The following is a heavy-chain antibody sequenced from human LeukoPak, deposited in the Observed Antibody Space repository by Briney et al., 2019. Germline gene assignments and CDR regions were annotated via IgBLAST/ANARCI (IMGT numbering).Heavy chain of an antibody. CDR2: IYYSGST. D-gene: IGHD2-2*01. Sequence: SETLSLTCTVSGGSISSYYWSWIRQPPGKGLEWIGYIYYSGSTNYNPSLKSRVTISVDTSKNQFSLKLSSVTAADTAVYYCARRPLVHLHRSTSIYSHRGAFDIWGQGTMVTVSS. V-gene: IGHV4-59*12. CDR3: ARRPLVHLHRSTSIYSHRGAFDI. CDR1: GGSISSYY. J-gene: IGHJ3*02.